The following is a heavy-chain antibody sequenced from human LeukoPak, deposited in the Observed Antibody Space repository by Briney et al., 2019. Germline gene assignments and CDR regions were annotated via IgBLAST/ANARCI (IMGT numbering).Heavy chain of an antibody. J-gene: IGHJ4*02. CDR3: ARDQVVNIVATITDY. D-gene: IGHD5-12*01. V-gene: IGHV4-34*01. CDR1: GGSFNDYD. CDR2: INESGAT. Sequence: PSETLSLTCSVYGGSFNDYDWSWVRQAPGRGLQWIGEINESGATNCDPSLKSRVTMSIDTSKSQFSLSLRSVTAADTAVYFCARDQVVNIVATITDYWGQGTLVTVSS.